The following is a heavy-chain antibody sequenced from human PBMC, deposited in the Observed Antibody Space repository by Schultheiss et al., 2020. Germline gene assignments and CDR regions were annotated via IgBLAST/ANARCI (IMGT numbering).Heavy chain of an antibody. CDR3: ARHADLITMVRGVKY. J-gene: IGHJ4*02. CDR1: GYSFTSYW. Sequence: GESLKISCKGSGYSFTSYWISWVRQMPGKGLEWMGRIDPSDSYTNYSPSFQGHVTISADKSIRTAYLQWSSLKASDTAMYYCARHADLITMVRGVKYWGQGTLVTVSS. V-gene: IGHV5-10-1*01. D-gene: IGHD3-10*01. CDR2: IDPSDSYT.